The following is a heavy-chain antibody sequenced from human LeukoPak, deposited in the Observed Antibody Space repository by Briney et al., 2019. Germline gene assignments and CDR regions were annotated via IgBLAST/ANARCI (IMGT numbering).Heavy chain of an antibody. Sequence: SQTLSLTCTVSGGSISSGSYYWSWIRQPAGKGLEWIGRIYTSGSTNYNPSLKSRVTMSVDTSKNQFSLKLSSVTAADTAVYYCARVSFRFLASPKAFDIWGQGTMVTVSS. CDR3: ARVSFRFLASPKAFDI. CDR1: GGSISSGSYY. V-gene: IGHV4-61*02. J-gene: IGHJ3*02. D-gene: IGHD3-3*01. CDR2: IYTSGST.